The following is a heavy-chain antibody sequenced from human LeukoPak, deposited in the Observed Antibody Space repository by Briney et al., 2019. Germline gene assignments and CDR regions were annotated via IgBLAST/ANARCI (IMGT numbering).Heavy chain of an antibody. CDR3: ARDAVVAGPEDIYYYYYGMDV. Sequence: GGSLRLSCAASGFTFSSYWMSWVRQAPGKGLEWVANIKQDGSEKYYVDSVKGRFTISRDNAKNSLYLQMNSLRAEDTAVYYCARDAVVAGPEDIYYYYYGMDVWGQGTTVTVSS. V-gene: IGHV3-7*03. J-gene: IGHJ6*02. D-gene: IGHD6-19*01. CDR2: IKQDGSEK. CDR1: GFTFSSYW.